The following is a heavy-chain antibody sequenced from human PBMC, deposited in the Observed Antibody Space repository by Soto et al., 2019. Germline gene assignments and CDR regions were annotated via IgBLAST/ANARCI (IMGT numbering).Heavy chain of an antibody. D-gene: IGHD6-6*01. CDR2: IYSGGST. Sequence: GGSLRLSCAASGFTVSSNYMSWVRQAPGKGLEWVSVIYSGGSTYYADSVKGRFTISRDNSKNTLYLQMNSLRAEDTAVYYCARVSVEQLGGFDYWGQGTLVTVSS. J-gene: IGHJ4*02. V-gene: IGHV3-53*01. CDR3: ARVSVEQLGGFDY. CDR1: GFTVSSNY.